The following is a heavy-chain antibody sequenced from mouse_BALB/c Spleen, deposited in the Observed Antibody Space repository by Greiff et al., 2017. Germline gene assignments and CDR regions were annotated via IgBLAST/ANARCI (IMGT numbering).Heavy chain of an antibody. CDR1: GFTFSDYY. CDR2: ISDGGSYT. J-gene: IGHJ3*01. Sequence: DVMLVESGGGLVKPGGSLKLSCAASGFTFSDYYMYWVRQTPEKRLEWVATISDGGSYTYYPDSVKGRFTISRDNAKNNLYLQMSSLKSEDTAMYYCARGGGYGSSGFAYWGQGTLVTVSA. V-gene: IGHV5-4*02. D-gene: IGHD1-1*01. CDR3: ARGGGYGSSGFAY.